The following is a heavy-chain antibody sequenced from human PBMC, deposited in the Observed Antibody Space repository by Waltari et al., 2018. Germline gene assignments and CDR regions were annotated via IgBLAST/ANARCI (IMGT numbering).Heavy chain of an antibody. D-gene: IGHD3-9*01. CDR2: IIPVFGKA. Sequence: QVQLVQSGAEVKKPGSSVKVSCKASGGTFSSYAISWVRQAPGQGLEWMGGIIPVFGKANYAQKFQGRVTSTADESTSTAYMELSSLRSEDTAVYYCAAGGGYFDWLLYAADYWGQGTLVTVSS. V-gene: IGHV1-69*01. CDR3: AAGGGYFDWLLYAADY. CDR1: GGTFSSYA. J-gene: IGHJ4*02.